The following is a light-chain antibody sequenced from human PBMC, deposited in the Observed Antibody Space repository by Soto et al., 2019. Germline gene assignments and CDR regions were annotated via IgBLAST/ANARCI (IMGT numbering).Light chain of an antibody. Sequence: QSVLTQPASVSGSPGQSITISCTGTSSDVGAYNYVSWYQQHPGKAPKLIIYEVSNRPSGVSNRFSASKSGNTASLTISGLQAEDEADYYCSSYTNSDTLVFAGGTKLTVL. V-gene: IGLV2-14*01. CDR2: EVS. CDR3: SSYTNSDTLV. CDR1: SSDVGAYNY. J-gene: IGLJ3*02.